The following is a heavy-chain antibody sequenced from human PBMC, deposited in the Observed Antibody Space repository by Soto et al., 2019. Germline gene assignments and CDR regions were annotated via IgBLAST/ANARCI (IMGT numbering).Heavy chain of an antibody. Sequence: QVQLVQSGAEVKKPGSSVKVSCKASGGTFSSYAISWVRQAPGQGLEWMGGIIPIFGTANYAQKFQGRVTITADEATSTAYMELSSLRSEDTAVYYCARDRRDYYGSGSYMDVWGQGTTVTVSS. V-gene: IGHV1-69*01. CDR3: ARDRRDYYGSGSYMDV. D-gene: IGHD3-10*01. CDR2: IIPIFGTA. J-gene: IGHJ6*03. CDR1: GGTFSSYA.